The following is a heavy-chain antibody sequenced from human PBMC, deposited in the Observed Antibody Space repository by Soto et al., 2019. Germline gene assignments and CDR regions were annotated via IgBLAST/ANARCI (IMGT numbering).Heavy chain of an antibody. Sequence: SETLSLTCTVSGGSISSYYWSWIRQPPGKGLEWIGYIYYSGSTNYNPSLKSRVTISVDTSKNQFSLKLSSVTAADTAVYCCASFRGNGMDVWGQGTTVTVSS. J-gene: IGHJ6*02. CDR2: IYYSGST. D-gene: IGHD2-15*01. CDR3: ASFRGNGMDV. CDR1: GGSISSYY. V-gene: IGHV4-59*01.